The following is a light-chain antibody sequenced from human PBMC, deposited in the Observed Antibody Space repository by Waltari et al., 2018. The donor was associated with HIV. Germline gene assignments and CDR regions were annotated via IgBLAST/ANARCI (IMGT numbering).Light chain of an antibody. J-gene: IGKJ1*01. CDR1: QSLVHSDGTTY. Sequence: DVVMTQNPVSLSVTPGQPASIPCRSSQSLVHSDGTTYFYWFLQKSGQPPQPLIYEVSNRFAGVTDRFSGSESGTDFTLKISRVEAEDVGVYYCMQSIQLPRTFGQGTKVEIK. CDR3: MQSIQLPRT. V-gene: IGKV2D-29*01. CDR2: EVS.